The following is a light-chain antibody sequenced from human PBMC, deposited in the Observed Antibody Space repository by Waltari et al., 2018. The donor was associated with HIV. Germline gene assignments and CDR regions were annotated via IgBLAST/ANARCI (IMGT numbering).Light chain of an antibody. CDR3: QQCGTEPRS. V-gene: IGKV3-20*01. CDR1: RSIKSTF. CDR2: SAS. J-gene: IGKJ2*03. Sequence: VVLTQSPGTLSLSPGETATLSYRASRSIKSTFLVWYPQKPGQSPRLLTYSASTSAVGIPDRFTASGSGTDFTLTISRLEPEDFAVYFCQQCGTEPRSFGQGTKLE.